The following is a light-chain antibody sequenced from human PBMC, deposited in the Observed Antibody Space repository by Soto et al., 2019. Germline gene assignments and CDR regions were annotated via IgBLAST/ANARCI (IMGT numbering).Light chain of an antibody. V-gene: IGLV1-44*01. CDR2: SNN. J-gene: IGLJ2*01. Sequence: QPVLTQPPSASGTPGQRVTISCSGSSSNIGNNTVNWYQQLPGTAPKLLIYSNNQRPSGVPDRFSGSKSGTSASLAISGLQSESEADYYCAAWDDSLNGPGVFGGGTKLTVL. CDR1: SSNIGNNT. CDR3: AAWDDSLNGPGV.